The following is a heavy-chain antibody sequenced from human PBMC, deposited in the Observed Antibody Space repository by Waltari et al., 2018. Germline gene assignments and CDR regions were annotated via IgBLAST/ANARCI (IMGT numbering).Heavy chain of an antibody. V-gene: IGHV1-18*01. CDR2: INPYNGNA. CDR3: ARGTTADGAPVPRYFNL. Sequence: QVQLVQSGDEVKMPGASVKVSCKASGYTFATFGPSWVRPAPGQGLEWMGWINPYNGNADYAQKFQGRVTMTTDTSTSTAYMDLSLRSDDTAVYYCARGTTADGAPVPRYFNLWGRGTLVTVSS. CDR1: GYTFATFG. D-gene: IGHD4-17*01. J-gene: IGHJ2*01.